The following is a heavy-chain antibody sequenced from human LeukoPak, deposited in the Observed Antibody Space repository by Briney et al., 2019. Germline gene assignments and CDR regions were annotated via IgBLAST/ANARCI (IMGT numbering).Heavy chain of an antibody. V-gene: IGHV3-30*18. D-gene: IGHD3-22*01. CDR3: AKDLGDYYDSSGDY. CDR1: GFTFSSYG. Sequence: GGSLRLSCAASGFTFSSYGMHWVRQALGKGLEWVAVISYDGSNKYYADSVEGRFTISRDNSKNTLYLQMNSLRAEDTAVYYCAKDLGDYYDSSGDYWGQGTLVTVSS. J-gene: IGHJ4*02. CDR2: ISYDGSNK.